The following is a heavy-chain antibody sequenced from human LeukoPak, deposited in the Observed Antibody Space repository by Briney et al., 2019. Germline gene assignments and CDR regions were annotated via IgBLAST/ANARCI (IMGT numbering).Heavy chain of an antibody. D-gene: IGHD2-21*01. J-gene: IGHJ5*02. CDR1: GYSFTDYY. Sequence: ASVKVFCKTSGYSFTDYYMHWVRRAPGQGLEWMGWINPNSGGTSSAQKFQGRVTMTRDTSITTVYMEVSWLTSDDTAIYYCARADRLHGGPYLIGPWGQGTLVTVSS. CDR2: INPNSGGT. CDR3: ARADRLHGGPYLIGP. V-gene: IGHV1-2*02.